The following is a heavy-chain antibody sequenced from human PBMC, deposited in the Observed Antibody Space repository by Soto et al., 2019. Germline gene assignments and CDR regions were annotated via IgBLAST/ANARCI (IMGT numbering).Heavy chain of an antibody. CDR1: GFTVTRNY. CDR2: IYSGGNT. Sequence: EVQVVETGGGLIQPGGSVRLSCAASGFTVTRNYMNWVRQAPGKGLEWVSVIYSGGNTYYADSVKGRFTISRDNSKNTLFLQMTGLRVEDTAVSYCGRGSRDNDGTLRVDYWGQGTLVTVSS. J-gene: IGHJ4*02. CDR3: GRGSRDNDGTLRVDY. V-gene: IGHV3-53*02. D-gene: IGHD2-2*01.